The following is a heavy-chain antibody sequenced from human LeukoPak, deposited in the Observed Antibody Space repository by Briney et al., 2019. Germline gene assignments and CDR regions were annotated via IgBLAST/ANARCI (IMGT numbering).Heavy chain of an antibody. J-gene: IGHJ4*02. CDR1: GFTVSNAW. CDR3: TYYYASGRRFDS. D-gene: IGHD3-10*01. V-gene: IGHV3-15*01. CDR2: IKSKSDGGTT. Sequence: GGSLRLSCAASGFTVSNAWMRWVRQAPGKGLKWVGRIKSKSDGGTTDYAPPVKGRFTFSRDDSENTLYLQINSLKTEDTAVYYCTYYYASGRRFDSWGQGTLVTVSS.